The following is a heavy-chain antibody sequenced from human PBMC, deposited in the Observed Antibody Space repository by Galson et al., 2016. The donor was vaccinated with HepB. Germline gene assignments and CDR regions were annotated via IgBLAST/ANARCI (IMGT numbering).Heavy chain of an antibody. Sequence: SETLSLTCTVSGGSISSSGYYWGWIRQPPGKGLEWIASIYYSGSSYYNPLFKSRVTITVDTSKKQFSLKLRSLTAADTAVYYCARQIPSYHDFSSDLEGLVDPWGQGTLVTVSS. CDR3: ARQIPSYHDFSSDLEGLVDP. J-gene: IGHJ5*02. V-gene: IGHV4-39*01. D-gene: IGHD3-3*01. CDR2: IYYSGSS. CDR1: GGSISSSGYY.